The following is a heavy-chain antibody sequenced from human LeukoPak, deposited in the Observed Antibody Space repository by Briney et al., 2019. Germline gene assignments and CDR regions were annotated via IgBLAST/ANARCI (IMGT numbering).Heavy chain of an antibody. J-gene: IGHJ4*02. CDR1: GFTFSSYV. D-gene: IGHD2-2*01. V-gene: IGHV3-48*01. Sequence: GGSLRLSCEASGFTFSSYVLNWVRQAPGKGLEWISYISSGSTTIYYADSVKGRFTISRDNAKNSLYLQMNSLRAEDTAVYYCARGRYCSSTGCYDAFDYWGQGTLVTVSS. CDR2: ISSGSTTI. CDR3: ARGRYCSSTGCYDAFDY.